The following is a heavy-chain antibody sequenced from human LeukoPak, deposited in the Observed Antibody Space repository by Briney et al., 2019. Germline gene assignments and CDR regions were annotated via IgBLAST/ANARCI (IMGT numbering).Heavy chain of an antibody. CDR2: ISSSSSYI. CDR3: AKDGMYYYGSGSYFDY. CDR1: GFTFSSYW. J-gene: IGHJ4*02. Sequence: PGGSLRLSCAASGFTFSSYWMSWVRQAPGKGLEWVSSISSSSSYIYYADSVKGRFTIPRDNAKNSLYLQMNSLRAEDTAVYYCAKDGMYYYGSGSYFDYWGQGILVTVSS. V-gene: IGHV3-21*01. D-gene: IGHD3-10*01.